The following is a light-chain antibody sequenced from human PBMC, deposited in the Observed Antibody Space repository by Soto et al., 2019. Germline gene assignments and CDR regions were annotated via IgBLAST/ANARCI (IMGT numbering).Light chain of an antibody. CDR3: QSYDSSPSKV. V-gene: IGLV1-40*01. CDR1: SSNIGAGYD. CDR2: GNS. Sequence: QSVLTQPPSVSGAPGQRVTISCTGSSSNIGAGYDVHWYQQLPGTAPKLLIYGNSNRPSGVPDRFSGSKSGTSASLAITGLQAEEEAEYYCQSYDSSPSKVFGTGTKVTVL. J-gene: IGLJ1*01.